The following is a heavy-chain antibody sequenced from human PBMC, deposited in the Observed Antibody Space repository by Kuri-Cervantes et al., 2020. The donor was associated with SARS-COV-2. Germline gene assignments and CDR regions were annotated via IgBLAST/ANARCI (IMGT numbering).Heavy chain of an antibody. CDR3: ARDYYDSSGYAGYYYYYGMDV. Sequence: GSLRLSCTVSGGSISSSGYYWSWIRQPPGKGLEWIGEINHSGRTNYNPSLKSRVTISVDTSKNQFSLKLSSVTAADTAVYYCARDYYDSSGYAGYYYYYGMDVWGQGTTVTVSS. CDR2: INHSGRT. D-gene: IGHD3-22*01. V-gene: IGHV4-39*07. J-gene: IGHJ6*02. CDR1: GGSISSSGYY.